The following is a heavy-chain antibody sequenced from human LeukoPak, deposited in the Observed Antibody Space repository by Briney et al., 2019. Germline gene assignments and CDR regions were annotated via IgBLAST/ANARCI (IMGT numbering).Heavy chain of an antibody. CDR3: ARDEYVLTSFDP. V-gene: IGHV1-2*02. Sequence: ASLKVSCKTSGYSFTGYYMHWVRQAPGQGLEWVGRINPNSGGTNYAQKFRGRVTLTRDTSISTAHMELSRLRSDDTAVYYCARDEYVLTSFDPWGQGTLVTVSS. CDR2: INPNSGGT. D-gene: IGHD3-16*01. J-gene: IGHJ5*02. CDR1: GYSFTGYY.